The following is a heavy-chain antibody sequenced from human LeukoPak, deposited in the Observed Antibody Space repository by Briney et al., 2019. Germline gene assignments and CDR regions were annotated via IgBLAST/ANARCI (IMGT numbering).Heavy chain of an antibody. CDR3: TRGHSPIVVVPAAPRY. CDR1: GFTFGDYA. V-gene: IGHV3-49*04. Sequence: GGSLRLSCTASGFTFGDYAMSWVRQAPGKGLEWVGFIRSKAYGGTTEYAASVKGRFTISRDDSKSIAYLQMNSLKTEDTAVYYCTRGHSPIVVVPAAPRYWSQGTLVTVSS. J-gene: IGHJ4*02. CDR2: IRSKAYGGTT. D-gene: IGHD2-2*01.